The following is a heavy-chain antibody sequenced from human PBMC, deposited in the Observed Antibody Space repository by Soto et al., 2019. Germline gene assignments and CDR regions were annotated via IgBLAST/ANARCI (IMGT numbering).Heavy chain of an antibody. V-gene: IGHV3-30*18. CDR2: VSHDGRNT. J-gene: IGHJ4*02. D-gene: IGHD6-13*01. CDR1: GFTFSDYA. Sequence: GGSLRLSCAASGFTFSDYAMHWVRQAPGKGLEWVAVVSHDGRNTHYADSVKGRFTISRDSSKNTLYLQMNSLRAEDTAVYYCAKDLIAAAGTKANYWGQGTLVTVSS. CDR3: AKDLIAAAGTKANY.